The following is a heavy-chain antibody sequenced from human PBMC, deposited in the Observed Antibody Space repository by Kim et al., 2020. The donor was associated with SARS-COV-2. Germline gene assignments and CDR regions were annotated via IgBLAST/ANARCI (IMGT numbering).Heavy chain of an antibody. Sequence: ASVKVSCKASGYTFTSYGISWVRQAPGQGLEWMGWISAYNGNTNYAQKLQGRVTMTTDTSTSTAYMELRSLRSDDTAVYYCARETGEAAANYYYGMDVWGQGTTVTVSS. J-gene: IGHJ6*02. D-gene: IGHD6-13*01. CDR2: ISAYNGNT. CDR3: ARETGEAAANYYYGMDV. V-gene: IGHV1-18*04. CDR1: GYTFTSYG.